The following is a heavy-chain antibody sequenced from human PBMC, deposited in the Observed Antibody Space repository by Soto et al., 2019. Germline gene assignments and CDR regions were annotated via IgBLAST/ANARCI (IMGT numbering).Heavy chain of an antibody. Sequence: QVQLVQSGGDVKTPGASVKVSCTTFRYTFTSHGIAWVRQAPGQGLDWMGWISTFNGTTDYAQKFQGRVTMTADTLTSTVHMELRSLRSDDTAVYYCARLLTEGATFREDAFDLWGQGTKVTVSS. CDR3: ARLLTEGATFREDAFDL. CDR2: ISTFNGTT. CDR1: RYTFTSHG. D-gene: IGHD1-26*01. J-gene: IGHJ3*01. V-gene: IGHV1-18*01.